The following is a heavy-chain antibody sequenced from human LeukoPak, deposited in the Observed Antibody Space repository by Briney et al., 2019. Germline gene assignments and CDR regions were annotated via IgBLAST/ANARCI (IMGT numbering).Heavy chain of an antibody. V-gene: IGHV3-30-3*01. CDR1: GFTFSSYA. Sequence: PGGSLRLSCAASGFTFSSYAMHWVRQAPGKGLEWVAVISYDGSNKYYADSVKGRFTISRDNSKNTLYLQMNSLRAEDTAVYYCARDPLVSSYYYYYGMDVWGQGTTVTVSS. CDR3: ARDPLVSSYYYYYGMDV. J-gene: IGHJ6*02. CDR2: ISYDGSNK. D-gene: IGHD2-2*01.